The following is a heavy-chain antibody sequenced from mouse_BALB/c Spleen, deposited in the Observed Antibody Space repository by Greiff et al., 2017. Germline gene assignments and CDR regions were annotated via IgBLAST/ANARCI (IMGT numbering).Heavy chain of an antibody. CDR3: ARSNYGSSYAMDY. CDR2: IDTANGNT. D-gene: IGHD1-1*01. Sequence: EVQLQQSGAELVKPGASVKLSCTASGFNINDTYMHWVKQSPEQGLEWIGRIDTANGNTKYDPKFQSKATITADTYSNTASLQLSSLTSADTAVYYCARSNYGSSYAMDYWGQGTSVTVSS. CDR1: GFNINDTY. V-gene: IGHV14-3*02. J-gene: IGHJ4*01.